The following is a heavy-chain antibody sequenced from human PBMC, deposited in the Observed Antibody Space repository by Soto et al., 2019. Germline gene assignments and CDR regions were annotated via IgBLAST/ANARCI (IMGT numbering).Heavy chain of an antibody. Sequence: EVQLVESGGGLVQPGGSLRLSCAASGFTFSNYWMHWVRQAPGKGLVWVSRISSDGSSTNYAHSVKGRFTISRDNAKNTLYLQMKSLRAEDTAVYYCARGLGGIDDYWGQGTLVTVSS. D-gene: IGHD2-15*01. J-gene: IGHJ4*02. V-gene: IGHV3-74*01. CDR2: ISSDGSST. CDR1: GFTFSNYW. CDR3: ARGLGGIDDY.